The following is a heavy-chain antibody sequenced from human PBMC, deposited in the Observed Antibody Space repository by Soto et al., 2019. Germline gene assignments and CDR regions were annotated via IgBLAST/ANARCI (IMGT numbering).Heavy chain of an antibody. V-gene: IGHV3-23*01. CDR3: AKDFAQYDYSWGSYRPPPYFDF. D-gene: IGHD3-16*02. J-gene: IGHJ4*02. CDR2: FSGSGGST. Sequence: EVQLLESGGGLVQPGGSLRLSCAASGFTFSSYAMSWVRQAPGKGLEWVSSFSGSGGSTHYADSVKGRFTISRDDSHITMYLHMNSLTAEDTAVYYCAKDFAQYDYSWGSYRPPPYFDFWGQGTLVTVSS. CDR1: GFTFSSYA.